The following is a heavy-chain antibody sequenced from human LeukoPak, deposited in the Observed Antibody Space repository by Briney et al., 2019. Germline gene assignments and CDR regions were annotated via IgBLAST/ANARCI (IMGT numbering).Heavy chain of an antibody. CDR2: ISTTSSYI. CDR3: ARDSEFSYDPNWFDP. J-gene: IGHJ5*02. Sequence: KPGGSLRLSCAASGFTFSSYSMNWVRQAPGKGLEWVSSISTTSSYIYYADSVKGRFTISRDNAKNSLYLQMNSLRAEDTAVYYCARDSEFSYDPNWFDPWGQGTLVTVSS. V-gene: IGHV3-21*01. CDR1: GFTFSSYS. D-gene: IGHD5-18*01.